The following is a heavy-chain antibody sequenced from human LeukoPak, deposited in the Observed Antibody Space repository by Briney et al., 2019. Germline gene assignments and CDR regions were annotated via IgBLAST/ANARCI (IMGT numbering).Heavy chain of an antibody. CDR1: GFTFSSHW. CDR3: ARDQTTVGLDF. J-gene: IGHJ4*02. V-gene: IGHV3-7*03. CDR2: IKQDGSEK. D-gene: IGHD4-23*01. Sequence: GGSLRLSCAASGFTFSSHWMSWVRQVPGKGLEWVANIKQDGSEKYYVDSVEGRFTISRDNAKNSLYLQMNSLRAEDTAVYFCARDQTTVGLDFWGQGTLVSVSS.